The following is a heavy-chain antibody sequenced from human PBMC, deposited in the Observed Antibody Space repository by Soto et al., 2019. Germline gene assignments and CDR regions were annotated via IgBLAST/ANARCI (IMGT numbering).Heavy chain of an antibody. J-gene: IGHJ5*02. CDR3: AHRGPYSSGSYLSSLDR. V-gene: IGHV2-5*02. D-gene: IGHD3-10*01. CDR1: GFSLTATAVG. CDR2: IYWDDDK. Sequence: QITLNESGPTLVTPTQTLTLTCSFPGFSLTATAVGVGWFRQSPGKALEWLAIIYWDDDKHYRPSLESRLTIPKNTSNNQLVLTTTDIEPSDTATYYCAHRGPYSSGSYLSSLDRWGQGILVAVSS.